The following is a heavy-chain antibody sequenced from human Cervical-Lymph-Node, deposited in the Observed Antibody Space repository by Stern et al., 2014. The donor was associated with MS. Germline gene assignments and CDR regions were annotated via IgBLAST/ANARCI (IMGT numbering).Heavy chain of an antibody. J-gene: IGHJ5*02. D-gene: IGHD6-13*01. CDR2: ISVDNGNT. CDR1: GYTFTSYG. V-gene: IGHV1-18*01. CDR3: AVAAAGTSWFGP. Sequence: VQLVESGAEVRKPGASVKLSCKASGYTFTSYGISWVRQAPGQGLEWMGWISVDNGNTDYAQKFQGRVTMTADTSTDTAYMELRRLRSDETAVYYCAVAAAGTSWFGPWGQGTLVTVTS.